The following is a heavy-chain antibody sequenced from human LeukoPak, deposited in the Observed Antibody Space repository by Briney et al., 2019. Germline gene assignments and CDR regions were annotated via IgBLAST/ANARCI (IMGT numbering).Heavy chain of an antibody. J-gene: IGHJ2*01. CDR1: GDSVSSNSAA. Sequence: SQTLSLTCAISGDSVSSNSAAWNWIRQSPSRCLEWLGRTYYRSKSYNDYTVSLKSRITINPDTSKHQFSLQLNSVTREDTAVYYCARDVSIGWHWYFDVWGRGTLVTVSS. CDR3: ARDVSIGWHWYFDV. CDR2: TYYRSKSYN. V-gene: IGHV6-1*01. D-gene: IGHD6-19*01.